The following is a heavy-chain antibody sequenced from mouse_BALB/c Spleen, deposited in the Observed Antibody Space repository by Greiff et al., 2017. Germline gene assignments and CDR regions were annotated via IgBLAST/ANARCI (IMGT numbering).Heavy chain of an antibody. D-gene: IGHD1-1*01. V-gene: IGHV1S34*01. CDR1: GYSFTGYY. CDR3: ARIYYGSSYDAMDY. CDR2: ISCYNGAT. Sequence: LVKTGASVKISCKASGYSFTGYYMHWVKQSHGKSLEWIGYISCYNGATSYNQKFKGKATFTVDTSSSTAYMQFNSLTSEDSAVYYCARIYYGSSYDAMDYWGQGTSVTVSS. J-gene: IGHJ4*01.